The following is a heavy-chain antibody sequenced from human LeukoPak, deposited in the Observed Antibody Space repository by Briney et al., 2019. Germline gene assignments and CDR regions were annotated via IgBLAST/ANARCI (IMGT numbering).Heavy chain of an antibody. D-gene: IGHD3-16*02. CDR2: IIPIFGTA. Sequence: SVKVSCKASGGTFSSYAISWVRQAPGQGLEWMGGIIPIFGTANYAQKFQGRVTITADKSTSTAYMELSSLRSEDTAVYYCARDFKGITFGGVIAPYYFDYWGQGTLVTVSS. J-gene: IGHJ4*02. CDR3: ARDFKGITFGGVIAPYYFDY. V-gene: IGHV1-69*06. CDR1: GGTFSSYA.